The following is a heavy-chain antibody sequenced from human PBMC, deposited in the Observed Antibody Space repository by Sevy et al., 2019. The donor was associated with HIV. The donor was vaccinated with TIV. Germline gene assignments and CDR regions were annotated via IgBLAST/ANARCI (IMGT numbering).Heavy chain of an antibody. CDR1: GFTFGDYA. V-gene: IGHV3-49*03. Sequence: GGSLRLSCTASGFTFGDYAMSWFCQAPGKGLELVGFIRIKAYGGTTEYAASVKGRFTISRDDSKSIAYLQMNSLKTEDTAVYYCSRVRMSTVTTSDYWGQGTLVTVSS. D-gene: IGHD4-17*01. J-gene: IGHJ4*02. CDR2: IRIKAYGGTT. CDR3: SRVRMSTVTTSDY.